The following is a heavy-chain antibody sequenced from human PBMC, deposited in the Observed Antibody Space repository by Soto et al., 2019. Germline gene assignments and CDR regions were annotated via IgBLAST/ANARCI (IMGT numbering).Heavy chain of an antibody. CDR3: AKGLYYYDSSGYRLFDY. CDR2: VSVSGGTT. V-gene: IGHV3-23*01. J-gene: IGHJ4*02. Sequence: GGSLRLSCAASGFMFNNYAMSWVRQAPGKGLEWVSTVSVSGGTTYYADSLKGRFTISRDNSKKTVYLQMNRLRADDTAIYYCAKGLYYYDSSGYRLFDYWGQGTLVTVYS. CDR1: GFMFNNYA. D-gene: IGHD3-22*01.